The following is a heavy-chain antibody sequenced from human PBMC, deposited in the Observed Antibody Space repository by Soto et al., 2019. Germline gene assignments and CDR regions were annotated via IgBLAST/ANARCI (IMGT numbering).Heavy chain of an antibody. Sequence: SETLSLTCTVSGGSISSYYWSWIRQPPGKGLEWIGYIYYSGSTNYNPSLKSRVTISVDTSKNQFSLKLSSVTAADTAVYYCARDLGSSYGYSHWGQGTLVTVSS. D-gene: IGHD5-18*01. V-gene: IGHV4-59*01. CDR2: IYYSGST. CDR3: ARDLGSSYGYSH. CDR1: GGSISSYY. J-gene: IGHJ4*02.